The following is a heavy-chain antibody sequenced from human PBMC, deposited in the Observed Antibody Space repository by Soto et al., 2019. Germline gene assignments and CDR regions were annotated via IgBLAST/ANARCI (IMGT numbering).Heavy chain of an antibody. D-gene: IGHD2-21*01. CDR2: IIPIFGTA. CDR3: ATRGGGGNDPGGEIAFDI. J-gene: IGHJ3*02. CDR1: GGPFSNDI. Sequence: GASVKVSFTASGGPFSNDIITWVRQAPGQGLEWMGGIIPIFGTANYAQKFQGRVTITADESTSTAYMELSSLRSEDTAVYYCATRGGGGNDPGGEIAFDIWGQGTMVTVSS. V-gene: IGHV1-69*13.